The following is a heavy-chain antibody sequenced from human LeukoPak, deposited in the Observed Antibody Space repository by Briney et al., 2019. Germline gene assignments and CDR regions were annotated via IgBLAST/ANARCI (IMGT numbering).Heavy chain of an antibody. Sequence: GGSLRLSCAASGFTFDDYAMHWVRQAPGKGLEWVSGISWNSYSIGYADSVKGRFTISRDNAKNSLYLQMNSLRAEDMAFYYCAKDSSGWPLFDYWGQGTLVTVSS. CDR1: GFTFDDYA. CDR2: ISWNSYSI. J-gene: IGHJ4*02. D-gene: IGHD6-19*01. V-gene: IGHV3-9*03. CDR3: AKDSSGWPLFDY.